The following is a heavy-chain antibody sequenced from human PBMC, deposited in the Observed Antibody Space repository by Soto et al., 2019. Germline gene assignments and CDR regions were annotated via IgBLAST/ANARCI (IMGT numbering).Heavy chain of an antibody. CDR2: INPSGGST. J-gene: IGHJ4*02. V-gene: IGHV1-46*01. CDR3: ARDLDYGGNSGGHDY. CDR1: GYTFTSYY. D-gene: IGHD4-17*01. Sequence: QVQLVQSGAEVKKPGASVKVSCKASGYTFTSYYMHWVRQAPGQGLEWLGIINPSGGSTSYAPKFQGSVTMTSDRATGTAYMVLGSMRSEAAAVYYCARDLDYGGNSGGHDYWGQGTLVTVSS.